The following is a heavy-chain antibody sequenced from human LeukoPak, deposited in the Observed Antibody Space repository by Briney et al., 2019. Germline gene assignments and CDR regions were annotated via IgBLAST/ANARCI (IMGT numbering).Heavy chain of an antibody. CDR3: ARDGGWSYYDSSGSNSVAFDI. CDR2: IIPIFGTA. D-gene: IGHD3-22*01. J-gene: IGHJ3*02. V-gene: IGHV1-69*13. CDR1: GGTFSSYA. Sequence: SVKVSCKASGGTFSSYAISWVRQAPGQGLEWMGGIIPIFGTANYAQKFQGRVTITADESTSTAYMELSSLRSEDTAVYYCARDGGWSYYDSSGSNSVAFDIWGQGTMVTVSS.